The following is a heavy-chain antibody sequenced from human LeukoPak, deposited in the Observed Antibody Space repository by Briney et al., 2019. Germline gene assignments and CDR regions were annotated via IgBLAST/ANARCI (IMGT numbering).Heavy chain of an antibody. D-gene: IGHD4-17*01. V-gene: IGHV3-30*04. Sequence: PGGSLRPSCEASGFTFNTHAMHWVRQAPGKGLEWVAVISYDGSNKYYADSVKGRFTISRDNSKNTLYLQMNSLRAEDTAVYYCAKGNTVIEGLFDYWGQGTLVTVSS. CDR1: GFTFNTHA. CDR3: AKGNTVIEGLFDY. CDR2: ISYDGSNK. J-gene: IGHJ4*02.